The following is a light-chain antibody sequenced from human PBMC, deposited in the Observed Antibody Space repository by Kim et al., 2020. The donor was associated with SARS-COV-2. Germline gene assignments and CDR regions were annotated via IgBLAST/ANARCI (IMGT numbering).Light chain of an antibody. J-gene: IGKJ1*01. Sequence: EIVLTQSPGTLSLSPGERATFSCRASQSVSSNYLAWYQQKPGQAPRLLIYDASRRATGIPDRFSGSASGTDFTLTISRLEPEDFAVYYCHQYSSTPWTFGQGTKV. CDR2: DAS. V-gene: IGKV3-20*01. CDR3: HQYSSTPWT. CDR1: QSVSSNY.